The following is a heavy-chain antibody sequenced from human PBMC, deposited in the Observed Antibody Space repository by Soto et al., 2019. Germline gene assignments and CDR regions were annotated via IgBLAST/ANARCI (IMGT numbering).Heavy chain of an antibody. J-gene: IGHJ4*02. D-gene: IGHD2-15*01. V-gene: IGHV1-58*01. CDR3: ARDHCSGCSCYSAY. CDR1: GFTFTSSA. CDR2: IVVGIGNT. Sequence: ASVKVSCKASGFTFTSSAVQWVRQARGQGLEWIGWIVVGIGNTNYAQKLQGRVTITRDKSTSTAYMELSSLRSDDTAVYYCARDHCSGCSCYSAYWGQGTLVTLSS.